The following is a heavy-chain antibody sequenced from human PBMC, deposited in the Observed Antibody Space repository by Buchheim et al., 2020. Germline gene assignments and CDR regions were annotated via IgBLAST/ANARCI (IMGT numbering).Heavy chain of an antibody. CDR3: AKAPASIGYWYFDL. Sequence: EVQLLESGGGLVQPGGSLRLSCAASGFTFSSYAMSWVRQAPGKGLEWVSAISYSGGNTYHAASVRGRFTISRDNSKNTLYLQMNSLRAEDTAVYYCAKAPASIGYWYFDLWGRGTL. CDR2: ISYSGGNT. D-gene: IGHD3-3*01. J-gene: IGHJ2*01. V-gene: IGHV3-23*01. CDR1: GFTFSSYA.